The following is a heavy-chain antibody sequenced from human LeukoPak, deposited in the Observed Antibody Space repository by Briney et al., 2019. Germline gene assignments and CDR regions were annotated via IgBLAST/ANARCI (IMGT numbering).Heavy chain of an antibody. CDR1: GYTFTGYY. Sequence: ASVKVSCKASGYTFTGYYMHWVRQAPGQGLEWMGWINPNSGGTNYAQKFQGRVTMTRDTSISTAYMELSRPRSDDTAVYYCARGGRTVTTFYSNYYYMDVWGKGTTVTVSS. CDR3: ARGGRTVTTFYSNYYYMDV. V-gene: IGHV1-2*02. J-gene: IGHJ6*03. D-gene: IGHD4-11*01. CDR2: INPNSGGT.